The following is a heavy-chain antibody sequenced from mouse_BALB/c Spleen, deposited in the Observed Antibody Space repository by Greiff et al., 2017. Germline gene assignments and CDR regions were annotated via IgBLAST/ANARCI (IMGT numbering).Heavy chain of an antibody. V-gene: IGHV1S132*01. CDR3: ARGGNLYAMDY. Sequence: QVQLKQSGAELVKPGASVKLSCKTSGYTFTSYWIQWVKQRPGQGLGWIGEIFPGTGTTYYNEKFKGKATLTIDTSSSTAYMQLSSLTSEDSAVYFCARGGNLYAMDYWGQGTSVTVSS. D-gene: IGHD1-1*02. J-gene: IGHJ4*01. CDR2: IFPGTGTT. CDR1: GYTFTSYW.